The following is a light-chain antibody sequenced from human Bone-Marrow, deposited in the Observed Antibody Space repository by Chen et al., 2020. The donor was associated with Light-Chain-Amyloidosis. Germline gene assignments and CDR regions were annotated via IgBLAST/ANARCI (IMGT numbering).Light chain of an antibody. CDR2: GSS. CDR1: QTISSNY. Sequence: EIVLTQSPGTLSLSPGEGANLSCRASQTISSNYLTWYQQKFGQAPRLLIYGSSSRATGIPEMFTGSGSGTDFTLTINRLEPEGFAMYYCQQYGTSPLTFGGGTKVEIK. J-gene: IGKJ4*01. V-gene: IGKV3-20*01. CDR3: QQYGTSPLT.